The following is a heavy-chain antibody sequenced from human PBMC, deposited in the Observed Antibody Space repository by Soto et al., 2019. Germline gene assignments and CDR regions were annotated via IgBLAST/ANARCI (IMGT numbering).Heavy chain of an antibody. Sequence: QVQLVQSGAEVKKPGASVKVSCKASGYTFTSYGISWVQQAPGQGLEWMGWISAYNGSTNYAQKLQGRVTVTTDTSTRTAYMKLGSLRSDATAVYYCERDRRYYGMDVWGQGTTVTVSS. D-gene: IGHD6-6*01. CDR3: ERDRRYYGMDV. V-gene: IGHV1-18*01. CDR1: GYTFTSYG. J-gene: IGHJ6*02. CDR2: ISAYNGST.